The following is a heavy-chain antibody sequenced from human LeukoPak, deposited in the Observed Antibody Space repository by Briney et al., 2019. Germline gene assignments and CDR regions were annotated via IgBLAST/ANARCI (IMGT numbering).Heavy chain of an antibody. CDR1: GGTFSSYA. CDR2: IIPIFGTA. J-gene: IGHJ5*02. D-gene: IGHD2-2*01. CDR3: ARGGIVVVPAAPDWFDP. Sequence: GASVKVSCKASGGTFSSYAISWVRQAPGQGLEWMGGIIPIFGTANYAQKFQGRVTITADESTSTAYMELSSLRSEDTAVYYCARGGIVVVPAAPDWFDPWGQGTLVTVSS. V-gene: IGHV1-69*01.